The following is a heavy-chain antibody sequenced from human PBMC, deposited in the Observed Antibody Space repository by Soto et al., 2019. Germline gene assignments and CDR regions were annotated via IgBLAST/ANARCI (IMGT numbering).Heavy chain of an antibody. CDR3: TRSGSYYGYFDY. Sequence: EVQLVESGGGLVQPGRSLRLSCTASGFTFGEYAMSWFRQAPGKGLEWVGFIRSKAYGGTTEYAASVKGRFTISRDDSKSIAYMQMNSLKTEETAVYYCTRSGSYYGYFDYWGQGTMVTVSS. CDR2: IRSKAYGGTT. CDR1: GFTFGEYA. J-gene: IGHJ4*02. D-gene: IGHD1-26*01. V-gene: IGHV3-49*03.